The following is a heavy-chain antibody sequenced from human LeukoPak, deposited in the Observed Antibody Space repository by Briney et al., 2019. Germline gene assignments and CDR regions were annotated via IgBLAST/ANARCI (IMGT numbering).Heavy chain of an antibody. Sequence: PSETLSLTCTVSGGSISSSSYYWGWIRQPPGKGLEGVGIIYYSGSTYYTPSRTSRVTISVDTSKNHFSLKLSSVPAADTAVYYCARSLRYYYDSSGYYSPGFVDYWGQGTLVTVSS. D-gene: IGHD3-22*01. V-gene: IGHV4-39*02. CDR2: IYYSGST. J-gene: IGHJ4*02. CDR1: GGSISSSSYY. CDR3: ARSLRYYYDSSGYYSPGFVDY.